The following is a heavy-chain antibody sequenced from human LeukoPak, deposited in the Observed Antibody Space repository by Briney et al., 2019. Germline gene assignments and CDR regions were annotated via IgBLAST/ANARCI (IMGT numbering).Heavy chain of an antibody. CDR1: GFTFSSHD. CDR3: ARVRSGWYFDL. J-gene: IGHJ2*01. D-gene: IGHD3-10*01. CDR2: IGTSGDT. V-gene: IGHV3-13*01. Sequence: GGSLRLSCAASGFTFSSHDMHWVRQVTGKGLEWVSAIGTSGDTYYQDSVQGRLSISREDAKNSLYLQMNSLKAGDTAMYFCARVRSGWYFDLWGRGTLVTVSS.